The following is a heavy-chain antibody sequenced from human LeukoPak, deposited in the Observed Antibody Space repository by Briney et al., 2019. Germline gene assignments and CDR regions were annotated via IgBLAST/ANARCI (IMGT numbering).Heavy chain of an antibody. Sequence: SETLSLTCAVSGGSISSGGYSWSWIRQPPGKGLEWIGYIYHSGSTHYNPSLKSRVTISVDRSKNQFSLKLSSVTAADTAVYYCARFGSGSWGSWFDPWGQGTLVTVSS. D-gene: IGHD3-10*01. CDR3: ARFGSGSWGSWFDP. CDR2: IYHSGST. CDR1: GGSISSGGYS. V-gene: IGHV4-30-2*01. J-gene: IGHJ5*02.